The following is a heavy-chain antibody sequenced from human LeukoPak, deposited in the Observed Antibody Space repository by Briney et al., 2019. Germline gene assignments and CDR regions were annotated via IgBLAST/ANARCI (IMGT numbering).Heavy chain of an antibody. CDR1: GGTFSSYA. J-gene: IGHJ4*02. Sequence: GASVKVSCKASGGTFSSYAISWVRQAPGQGLEWMGGIIPMFGTANYAQKFQGRVTITADESTSTAYMELSSLRSEDTAVYYCARSRGIQLWFLDYWGQGTLVTVSS. CDR2: IIPMFGTA. CDR3: ARSRGIQLWFLDY. V-gene: IGHV1-69*13. D-gene: IGHD5-18*01.